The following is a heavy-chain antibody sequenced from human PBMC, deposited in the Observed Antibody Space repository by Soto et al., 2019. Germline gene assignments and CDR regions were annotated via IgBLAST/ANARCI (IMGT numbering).Heavy chain of an antibody. CDR1: GFTFSSFV. D-gene: IGHD2-15*01. J-gene: IGHJ4*02. CDR3: STDGCSGGGCFAGLY. CDR2: IKSKTDGGTT. V-gene: IGHV3-15*01. Sequence: LRLSCAASGFTFSSFVMNWVRQAPGKGLEWVGRIKSKTDGGTTDFAAPVKGRFTVSRDDSKNTVHLQMSSLRIEVTAVYYCSTDGCSGGGCFAGLYWGQGSLVTVSS.